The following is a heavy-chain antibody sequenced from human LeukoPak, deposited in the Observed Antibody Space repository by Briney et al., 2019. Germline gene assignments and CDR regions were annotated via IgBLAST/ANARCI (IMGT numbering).Heavy chain of an antibody. CDR1: GFTFDDYA. D-gene: IGHD5-12*01. J-gene: IGHJ4*02. CDR3: ARCSGYDHCYYFDY. CDR2: ISWNSGSI. V-gene: IGHV3-9*01. Sequence: GGSLRLSCAASGFTFDDYAMHWVRQAPGKGLEWVSGISWNSGSIGYADSVKGRFTISRDNAKNSLYLQMNSLRAEDTALYYCARCSGYDHCYYFDYWGQGTLVTVSS.